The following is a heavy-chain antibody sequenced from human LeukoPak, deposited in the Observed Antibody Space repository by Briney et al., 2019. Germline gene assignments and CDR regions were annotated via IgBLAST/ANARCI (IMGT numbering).Heavy chain of an antibody. Sequence: SETLSLTCAVYGGSLSGYYWSWIRQPPGKGLEWIGEINHSGSTNYNPSLKSRVTISVDTSKNQFSLKLSSVTAADTAVYYCARGRPYYDFWSGYQTLFDYWGQGTLVTVSS. CDR1: GGSLSGYY. V-gene: IGHV4-34*01. CDR2: INHSGST. J-gene: IGHJ4*02. CDR3: ARGRPYYDFWSGYQTLFDY. D-gene: IGHD3-3*01.